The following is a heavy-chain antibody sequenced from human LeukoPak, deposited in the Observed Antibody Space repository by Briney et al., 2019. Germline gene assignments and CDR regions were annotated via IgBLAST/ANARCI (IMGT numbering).Heavy chain of an antibody. CDR1: GFTFTSSA. D-gene: IGHD3-3*01. V-gene: IGHV1-58*02. CDR3: AAGTRFLEWLLSGYYYYGMDV. Sequence: SVKVSCKASGFTFTSSAMQWVRQARGQRFEWIGWIVVGSGNTNYAQKFQERVTITRDMSTSTAYMELSSLRSEDTAVYYCAAGTRFLEWLLSGYYYYGMDVWGQGTTVTVSS. J-gene: IGHJ6*02. CDR2: IVVGSGNT.